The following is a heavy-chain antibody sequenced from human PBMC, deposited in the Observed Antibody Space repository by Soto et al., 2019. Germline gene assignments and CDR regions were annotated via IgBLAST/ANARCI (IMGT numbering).Heavy chain of an antibody. V-gene: IGHV4-59*12. Sequence: SETLSLTCTVSGGSISSYYWSWIRQPPGKGLEWIGYIFYSGNTNYNPSLKSRVTISVDRSKNQFSLKLSSVTAADTAVYYCARGDRYCSGGSCYSEFDYWGQGTLVTVSS. CDR2: IFYSGNT. CDR3: ARGDRYCSGGSCYSEFDY. J-gene: IGHJ4*02. CDR1: GGSISSYY. D-gene: IGHD2-15*01.